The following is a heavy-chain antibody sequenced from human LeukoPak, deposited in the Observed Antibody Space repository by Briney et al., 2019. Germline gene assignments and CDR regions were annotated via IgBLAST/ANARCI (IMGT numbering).Heavy chain of an antibody. CDR2: ISGSGSST. CDR3: AKDRVPVSMI. CDR1: ASTFSGYG. J-gene: IGHJ4*02. Sequence: GGSLRLSCAASASTFSGYGMSWVRQAPGKGLERVSGISGSGSSTYYADSVKGRFTISRDNSKSILYLQMSSLRAEDTAVYYCAKDRVPVSMIWGQGTLVTVSS. D-gene: IGHD3-22*01. V-gene: IGHV3-23*01.